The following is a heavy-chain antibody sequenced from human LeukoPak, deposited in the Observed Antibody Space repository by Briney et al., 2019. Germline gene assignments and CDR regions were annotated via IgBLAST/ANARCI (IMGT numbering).Heavy chain of an antibody. J-gene: IGHJ4*02. CDR1: GFTFSSYS. D-gene: IGHD4-17*01. CDR3: ARDMYGDFSFDY. CDR2: ISSSSSYI. V-gene: IGHV3-21*01. Sequence: GGSLRLSCAASGFTFSSYSMNWVRQAPGKGLEWVSSISSSSSYIYYADSVKGRFTISRDNAKNSPYLQMNSLRAEDTAVYYCARDMYGDFSFDYWGQGTLVTVSS.